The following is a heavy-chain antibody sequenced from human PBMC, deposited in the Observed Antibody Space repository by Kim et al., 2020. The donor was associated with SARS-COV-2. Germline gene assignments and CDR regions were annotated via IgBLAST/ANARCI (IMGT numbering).Heavy chain of an antibody. CDR3: ARQTNYGSGTYSADS. D-gene: IGHD3-10*01. V-gene: IGHV4-39*01. CDR1: GGSISGSNYY. J-gene: IGHJ4*02. CDR2: IYYSGKT. Sequence: SETLSLTCIVSGGSISGSNYYWGWMRRPPGKGLEWIGSIYYSGKTYYNPSLNSRVTISVDTSKTQFSLRLSSVTAADTAVFYCARQTNYGSGTYSADSWGQGTLVTVSS.